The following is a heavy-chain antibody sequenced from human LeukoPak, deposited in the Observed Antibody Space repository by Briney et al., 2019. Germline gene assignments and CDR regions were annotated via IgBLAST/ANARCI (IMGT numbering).Heavy chain of an antibody. CDR2: IYYGGST. CDR3: ARMQSSSWPYYYYGMDV. D-gene: IGHD6-13*01. J-gene: IGHJ6*02. CDR1: GGSISSYY. V-gene: IGHV4-59*01. Sequence: SETLSLTCTVSGGSISSYYWSWIRQPPGKGLEWIGYIYYGGSTNYNPSLKSRVTISVDTSRNQFSLKLSSVTAADTAVYYCARMQSSSWPYYYYGMDVWGQGTTVTVSS.